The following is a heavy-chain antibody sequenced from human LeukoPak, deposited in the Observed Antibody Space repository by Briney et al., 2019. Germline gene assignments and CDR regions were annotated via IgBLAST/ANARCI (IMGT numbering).Heavy chain of an antibody. J-gene: IGHJ4*02. D-gene: IGHD1-26*01. Sequence: SQTLSLTCAISGDSVSSYGAAWNWTRQSPSRGLEWLGGTYFSSKWYSDYAAFVKGRITISPDTSKNQVSLQLNSVAPEDTAIYYCSRKMGAFDYWGQGTLVTVSS. CDR1: GDSVSSYGAA. CDR3: SRKMGAFDY. V-gene: IGHV6-1*01. CDR2: TYFSSKWYS.